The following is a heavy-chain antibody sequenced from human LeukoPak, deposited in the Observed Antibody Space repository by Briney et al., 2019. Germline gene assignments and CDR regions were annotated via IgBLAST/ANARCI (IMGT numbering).Heavy chain of an antibody. Sequence: SETLSLICTVSGGSISSYYGGWIRQPPGKGLEWIGYIYYTGSTGYNPSLKSRVTISIDTSRNQFSLKLSSVTAADTAVYYCARSYDSRGYYYYGMDVWGQGTTVTVSS. CDR3: ARSYDSRGYYYYGMDV. J-gene: IGHJ6*02. D-gene: IGHD3-22*01. CDR1: GGSISSYY. V-gene: IGHV4-59*01. CDR2: IYYTGST.